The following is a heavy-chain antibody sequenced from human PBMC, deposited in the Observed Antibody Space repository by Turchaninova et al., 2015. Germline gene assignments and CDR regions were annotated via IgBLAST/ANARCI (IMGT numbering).Heavy chain of an antibody. CDR1: GFTFSSYA. CDR2: LTGTGGPT. D-gene: IGHD4-17*01. V-gene: IGHV3-23*04. CDR3: AKPQYDSVDYFTSGDQYFFDF. Sequence: EVQLVQSGGGLVQPGGSLRLSCEASGFTFSSYAMGWVRQGPGKGLEWVSALTGTGGPTSYAGSVKGRLSMPEAHSRNHLLPKKNGLRAYDTAFYYCAKPQYDSVDYFTSGDQYFFDFWGQGSLVTVSS. J-gene: IGHJ4*02.